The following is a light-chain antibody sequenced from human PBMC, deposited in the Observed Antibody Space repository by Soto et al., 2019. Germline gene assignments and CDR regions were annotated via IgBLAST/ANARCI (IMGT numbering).Light chain of an antibody. CDR1: QSVSSY. CDR3: QQCSNWPL. Sequence: EIVLTHSPATLSLYPWEIATLSCRASQSVSSYLAWYQQKPGQAPRLLIYDASNRATGIPARFSGSGSGTDFTLTISSLEPEDFAVYHCQQCSNWPLFGGGTKVDIK. J-gene: IGKJ4*01. V-gene: IGKV3-11*01. CDR2: DAS.